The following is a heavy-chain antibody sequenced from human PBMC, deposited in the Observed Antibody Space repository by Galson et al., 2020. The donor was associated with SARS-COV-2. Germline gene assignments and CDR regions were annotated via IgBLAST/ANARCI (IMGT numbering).Heavy chain of an antibody. CDR3: AKGATDFDY. Sequence: GGSLRLSCVASGFSLRNYGMHWVRQAPGKGLEWVAFNSYKGSIKYYVESVKGRFTISRDNSKNTLFLQMNSLKPDDTGVYYCAKGATDFDYWGQGTLVTVSS. CDR1: GFSLRNYG. V-gene: IGHV3-30*18. CDR2: NSYKGSIK. D-gene: IGHD1-26*01. J-gene: IGHJ4*02.